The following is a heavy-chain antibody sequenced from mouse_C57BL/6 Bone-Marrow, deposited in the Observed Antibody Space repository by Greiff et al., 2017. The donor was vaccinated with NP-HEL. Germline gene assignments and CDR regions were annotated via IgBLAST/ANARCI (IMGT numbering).Heavy chain of an antibody. J-gene: IGHJ3*01. D-gene: IGHD4-1*01. V-gene: IGHV1-54*01. CDR1: GYAFTNYL. CDR2: INPGSGGT. CDR3: ARQVSGTGAY. Sequence: QVQLQQSGAELVRPGTSVKVSCKASGYAFTNYLIEWVKQRPGQGLEWIGVINPGSGGTNYNEKFKGKATLTADKSSSTAYMQLSSLTSEDSAVYFCARQVSGTGAYWGQGTLVTVSA.